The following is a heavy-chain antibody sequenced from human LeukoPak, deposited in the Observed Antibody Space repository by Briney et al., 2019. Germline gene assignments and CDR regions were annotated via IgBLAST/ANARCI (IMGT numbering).Heavy chain of an antibody. Sequence: GGSLRLSCAASGFTFDDYAMHWVRQAPGKGLEWVSGISWNSGSIGYADSVKGRFTISRDNDKNSLYLQMNSLRAEDTALYYCAKGLDSSGYFLFDYWGQGTLVTVSS. D-gene: IGHD3-22*01. CDR1: GFTFDDYA. J-gene: IGHJ4*02. V-gene: IGHV3-9*01. CDR3: AKGLDSSGYFLFDY. CDR2: ISWNSGSI.